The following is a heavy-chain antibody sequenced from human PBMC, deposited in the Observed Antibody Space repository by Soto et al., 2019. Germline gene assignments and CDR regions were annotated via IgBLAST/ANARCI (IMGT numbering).Heavy chain of an antibody. V-gene: IGHV3-23*01. J-gene: IGHJ4*02. Sequence: EVQLLESGGGLVQPGGSLTLSCATSGFTFSSYAMVWVRQAAEKGLEWVASISNNGDTAYYADSVKGRFTISRGNSENTLYLHVNGLRADETALYCCAKSRVFIGAIVTLLDSWGQGTQVTVSA. CDR1: GFTFSSYA. CDR3: AKSRVFIGAIVTLLDS. D-gene: IGHD3-16*02. CDR2: ISNNGDTA.